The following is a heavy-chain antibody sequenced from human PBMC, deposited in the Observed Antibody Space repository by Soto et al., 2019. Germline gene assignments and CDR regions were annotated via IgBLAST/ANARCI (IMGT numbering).Heavy chain of an antibody. V-gene: IGHV3-30-3*01. CDR3: ARGPVWTRGGIDY. D-gene: IGHD3-16*01. CDR1: GFTFSSYA. J-gene: IGHJ4*02. CDR2: ISYDGSNK. Sequence: SLRLSCAASGFTFSSYAMHWVRQAPGKGLEWVAVISYDGSNKYYADSVKGRFTISRDNSKNTLYLQMNSLRAEDTAVYYCARGPVWTRGGIDYWGRGTLVTVSS.